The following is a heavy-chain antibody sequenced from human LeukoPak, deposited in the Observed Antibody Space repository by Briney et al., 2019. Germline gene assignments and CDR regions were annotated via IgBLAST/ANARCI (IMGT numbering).Heavy chain of an antibody. CDR1: GYTFTGYY. CDR2: INPNSGGT. Sequence: ASVKVSRKASGYTFTGYYMHWVRQAPGQGVEWMGRINPNSGGTNYAQKFQGRVTITRDTSISTAYMELSRLRSDDTAVYYCARDRGVRGVTDFYYMDVWGKGTTVTVSS. J-gene: IGHJ6*03. V-gene: IGHV1-2*06. D-gene: IGHD3-10*01. CDR3: ARDRGVRGVTDFYYMDV.